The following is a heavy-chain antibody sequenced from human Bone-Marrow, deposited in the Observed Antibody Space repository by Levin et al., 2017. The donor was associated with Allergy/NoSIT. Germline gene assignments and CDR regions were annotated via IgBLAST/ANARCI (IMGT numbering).Heavy chain of an antibody. Sequence: GGSLRLSCEASGFSFEDYTMHWVRQAPGKGLEWVSFMNWDGSNTNYADSVKGRFTISRDNSKNSLYLQMNSLRSDDTALYFCAKALGIGAGGYYFDYWGQGTLVTVSS. CDR2: MNWDGSNT. J-gene: IGHJ4*02. V-gene: IGHV3-43*01. CDR3: AKALGIGAGGYYFDY. CDR1: GFSFEDYT. D-gene: IGHD3-10*01.